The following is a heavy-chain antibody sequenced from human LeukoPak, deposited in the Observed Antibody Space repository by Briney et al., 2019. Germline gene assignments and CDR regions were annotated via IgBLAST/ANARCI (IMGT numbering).Heavy chain of an antibody. CDR1: GFTFDDYG. D-gene: IGHD6-19*01. CDR3: AREGERAVAGGGRHFDY. CDR2: INWNGGST. J-gene: IGHJ4*02. Sequence: GGSLRLSCAASGFTFDDYGMSWVRQAPGKGLEWVSGINWNGGSTGYADSVKGRFTISRDNAKNSLYLQMNSLRAEDTALYYCAREGERAVAGGGRHFDYWGQGTLVTVSS. V-gene: IGHV3-20*04.